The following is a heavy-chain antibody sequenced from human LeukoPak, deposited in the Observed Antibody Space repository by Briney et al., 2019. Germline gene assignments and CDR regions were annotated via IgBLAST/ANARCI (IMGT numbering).Heavy chain of an antibody. V-gene: IGHV1-18*01. J-gene: IGHJ4*02. CDR1: GGTFSSYA. CDR2: ISTYNGNT. Sequence: GSSVKVSCKASGGTFSSYAISWVRQAPGQGLEWMGWISTYNGNTHYAQKLQGRVTMTTDTSTSTAYMELRSLRSDDTAVYYCARSSLAAAGSVFDYWGQGTLVTVSS. D-gene: IGHD6-13*01. CDR3: ARSSLAAAGSVFDY.